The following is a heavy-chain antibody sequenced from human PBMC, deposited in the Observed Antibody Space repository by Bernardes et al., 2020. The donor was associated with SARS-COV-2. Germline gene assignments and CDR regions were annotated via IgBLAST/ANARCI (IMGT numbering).Heavy chain of an antibody. J-gene: IGHJ5*02. CDR1: GSSISDNDKW. Sequence: SETLSLTCAVSGSSISDNDKWWNWVRQAPGKGLEWIGAIYDTGNTNYNPSLKSRVTTSADKFKNHFSLTLGSVTAADTAVYYCTIGLRFGEVGRWFDHWGQGTLVTVSS. D-gene: IGHD3-10*01. CDR3: TIGLRFGEVGRWFDH. V-gene: IGHV4-4*02. CDR2: IYDTGNT.